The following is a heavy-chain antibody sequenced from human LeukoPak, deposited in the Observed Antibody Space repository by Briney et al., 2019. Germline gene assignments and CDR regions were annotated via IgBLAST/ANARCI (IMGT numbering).Heavy chain of an antibody. CDR1: GFTFSSHW. V-gene: IGHV3-7*01. D-gene: IGHD3-22*01. CDR2: IKEDGSEE. CDR3: ARDWLAGNPYHAFDL. J-gene: IGHJ3*01. Sequence: GGSLRPSCAASGFTFSSHWMSWVRQAPGKGLECVANIKEDGSEEYYVDSVKGRFSISRDNAKNSLYLQMNSLRAEDTAVYYCARDWLAGNPYHAFDLWGKGTMVTVSS.